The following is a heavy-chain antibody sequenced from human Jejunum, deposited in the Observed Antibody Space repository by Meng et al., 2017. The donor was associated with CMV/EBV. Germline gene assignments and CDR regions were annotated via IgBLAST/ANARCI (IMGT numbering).Heavy chain of an antibody. Sequence: WVRQATGKGLAWVSYITTSRTTTYYTDSVKGRFTIFRDNAKNSLYLQMNSLRAEDTAVYYCARDRYCHNGVCFAPNTYYFGMDVWGQGTTVTVSS. D-gene: IGHD2-8*01. CDR3: ARDRYCHNGVCFAPNTYYFGMDV. V-gene: IGHV3-48*03. J-gene: IGHJ6*02. CDR2: ITTSRTTT.